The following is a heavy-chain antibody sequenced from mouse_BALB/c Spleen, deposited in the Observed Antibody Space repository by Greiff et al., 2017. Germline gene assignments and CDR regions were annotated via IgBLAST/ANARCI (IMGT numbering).Heavy chain of an antibody. Sequence: EVKLQESGPGLVKPSQSLSLTCTVTGYSITSDYAWNWIRQFPGNKLEWMGYISYSGSTSYNPSLKSRISITRDTSKNQFFLQLNSVTTEDTATYYCARIGEYYFDYWGQGTTLTVSS. CDR3: ARIGEYYFDY. J-gene: IGHJ2*01. V-gene: IGHV3-2*02. CDR1: GYSITSDYA. CDR2: ISYSGST.